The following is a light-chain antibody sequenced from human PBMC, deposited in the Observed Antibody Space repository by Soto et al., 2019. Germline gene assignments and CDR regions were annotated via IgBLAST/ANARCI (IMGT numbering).Light chain of an antibody. Sequence: QSALPQPASVSGSPGQSITISCTGTSSEVGVYNFVSWYQQHPGKAPKLMIYEVSNRPSGVSNRFSGSKSGNTASLTISGLQAEDEADYYCSSYASSSSTLEVFGSGTKLTVL. CDR1: SSEVGVYNF. CDR2: EVS. V-gene: IGLV2-14*01. CDR3: SSYASSSSTLEV. J-gene: IGLJ1*01.